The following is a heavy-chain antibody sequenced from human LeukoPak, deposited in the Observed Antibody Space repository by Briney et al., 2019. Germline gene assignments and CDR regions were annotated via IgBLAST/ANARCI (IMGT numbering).Heavy chain of an antibody. Sequence: GGSLRLSCSASGFTFRNHGMHWVRQAPGKGLEWVAVIWYDGSNKYYADSVKGRVTISRDNSKNTLYLQMNSLRAEDTAVYYCATAVASSSGWYADYWGQGTLVTVSS. D-gene: IGHD6-19*01. V-gene: IGHV3-33*01. CDR2: IWYDGSNK. CDR1: GFTFRNHG. CDR3: ATAVASSSGWYADY. J-gene: IGHJ4*02.